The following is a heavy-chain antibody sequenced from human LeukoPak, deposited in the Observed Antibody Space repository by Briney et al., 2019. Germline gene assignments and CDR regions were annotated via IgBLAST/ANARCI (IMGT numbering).Heavy chain of an antibody. Sequence: GGSLTLSCVASGFTFNNAWMSWVRQAPGKGLEWVGRIKRNADGGTTDYAAPVKGRIIISRDDSKNTLYLQMNSLQTEDTAVHYCTMENYERYYWGQGTLVTVSS. CDR3: TMENYERYY. D-gene: IGHD3-3*01. V-gene: IGHV3-15*01. CDR1: GFTFNNAW. J-gene: IGHJ4*02. CDR2: IKRNADGGTT.